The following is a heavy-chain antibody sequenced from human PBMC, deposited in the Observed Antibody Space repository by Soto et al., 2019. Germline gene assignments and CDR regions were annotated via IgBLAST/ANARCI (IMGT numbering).Heavy chain of an antibody. CDR2: ISYDGSNK. CDR3: AGDNGWLDAFDI. CDR1: GFTFSSYA. D-gene: IGHD6-19*01. J-gene: IGHJ3*02. Sequence: QVQLVESGGGVVQPGRSLRLSCAASGFTFSSYAMHWVRQAPGKGLEWVAVISYDGSNKYYADSVKGRFTISRDNSKNTLYLQMNSLRAEDTAGYYCAGDNGWLDAFDIWGQGTMVTVSS. V-gene: IGHV3-30-3*01.